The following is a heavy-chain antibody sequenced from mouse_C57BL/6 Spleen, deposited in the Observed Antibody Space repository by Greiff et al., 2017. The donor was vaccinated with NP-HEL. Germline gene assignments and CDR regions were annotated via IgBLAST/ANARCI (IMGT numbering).Heavy chain of an antibody. CDR2: INYDGSST. J-gene: IGHJ4*01. CDR3: ARCNYYAMDY. V-gene: IGHV5-16*01. Sequence: EVQLQESEGGLVQPGSSMKLSCTASGFTFSDYYMAWVRQVPEKGLEWVANINYDGSSTYYLDSLKSRFIISRDNAKNILYLQVSSLKSEDTATYYYARCNYYAMDYWGQGTSVTVSS. CDR1: GFTFSDYY.